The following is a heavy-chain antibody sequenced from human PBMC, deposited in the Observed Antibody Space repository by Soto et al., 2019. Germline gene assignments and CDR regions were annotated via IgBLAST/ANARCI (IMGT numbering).Heavy chain of an antibody. V-gene: IGHV3-30*02. CDR2: IRFDGSNE. Sequence: GGSLRLSCAVPGGIFHGYGMHWVRQAPGKGLEWVAIIRFDGSNEEYADSVKGRFTISMDNSKNTLYLQMNTLGAEDTAVYYCARDGIGGTVFRGYLDYWGRGTVVTVSS. J-gene: IGHJ4*02. CDR1: GGIFHGYG. CDR3: ARDGIGGTVFRGYLDY. D-gene: IGHD1-7*01.